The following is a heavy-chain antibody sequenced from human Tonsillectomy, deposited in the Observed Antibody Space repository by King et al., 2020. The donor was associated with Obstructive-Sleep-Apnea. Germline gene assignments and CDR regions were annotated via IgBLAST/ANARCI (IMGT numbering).Heavy chain of an antibody. V-gene: IGHV3-15*01. Sequence: VQLVESGGGLFEPGGSLRLSCTASELTFTSAWMSWVRQPPGKGREWVGRIKSRYDGGTPDYAAFGKGRFTISRDDSKNTIDLQMSSLQGEDTAIYYCTTGDPRRDWGQGTLVTVSS. CDR1: ELTFTSAW. CDR3: TTGDPRRD. CDR2: IKSRYDGGTP. J-gene: IGHJ4*02.